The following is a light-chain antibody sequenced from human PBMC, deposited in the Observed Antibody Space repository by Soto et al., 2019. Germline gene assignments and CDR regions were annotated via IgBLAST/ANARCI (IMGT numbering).Light chain of an antibody. Sequence: EIVMTQSPATLSVSPGERATLSCRASQSVSSNLAWFQQKPCQAPRLLIYGASTRATGIPARFSGSGSGTEFTLTISSLQSEDFAVYYCQQYNNWPRTFGQGTEV. CDR3: QQYNNWPRT. CDR2: GAS. J-gene: IGKJ1*01. V-gene: IGKV3-15*01. CDR1: QSVSSN.